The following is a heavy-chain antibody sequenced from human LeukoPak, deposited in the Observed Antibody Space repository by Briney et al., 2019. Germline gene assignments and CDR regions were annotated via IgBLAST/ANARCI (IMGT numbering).Heavy chain of an antibody. CDR2: INHSGST. CDR3: ARGQSTYYYGSGSYYNVRFDP. D-gene: IGHD3-10*01. V-gene: IGHV4-34*01. Sequence: SETLSLTCAVYGGSFSGYYWSWIRQPPGKGLEWIGEINHSGSTNYNPSLKSRVTISVDTSKSQFSLKLSSVTAADTAVYYCARGQSTYYYGSGSYYNVRFDPWGQGALVTVSS. CDR1: GGSFSGYY. J-gene: IGHJ5*02.